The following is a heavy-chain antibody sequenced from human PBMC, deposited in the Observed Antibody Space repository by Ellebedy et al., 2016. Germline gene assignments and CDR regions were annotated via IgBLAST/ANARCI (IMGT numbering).Heavy chain of an antibody. CDR3: ARAHSVSDTRSFDC. D-gene: IGHD1-26*01. V-gene: IGHV3-7*01. CDR2: IKEDGSEK. CDR1: GFTFSSYW. J-gene: IGHJ4*02. Sequence: GESLKISXAASGFTFSSYWMTWVRQAPGKGLEWVANIKEDGSEKYYVDSVKGRFTISRDNAKNSLYLQMNSLRAEDTAVYYCARAHSVSDTRSFDCWGQGTLVTVSS.